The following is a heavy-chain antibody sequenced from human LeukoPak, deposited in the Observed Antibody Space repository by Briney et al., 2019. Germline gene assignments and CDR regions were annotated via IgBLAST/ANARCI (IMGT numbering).Heavy chain of an antibody. Sequence: GGSLRLSCAASGFTFSDYVMTWVRQAPGKGLEWVSAISGSGGSTYYADSVKGRFTISRDNSKNTLYLQMNSLRAEDTAVYYCAKTYSSGWYDFDYWGQGTLVTVSS. CDR2: ISGSGGST. D-gene: IGHD6-19*01. CDR1: GFTFSDYV. CDR3: AKTYSSGWYDFDY. V-gene: IGHV3-23*01. J-gene: IGHJ4*02.